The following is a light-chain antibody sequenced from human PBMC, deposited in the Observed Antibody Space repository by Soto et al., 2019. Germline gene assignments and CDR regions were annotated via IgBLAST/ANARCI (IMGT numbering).Light chain of an antibody. CDR1: QGLSTY. J-gene: IGKJ4*01. Sequence: DIQMTQSPSSVSASVGDRVTITCRASQGLSTYLAWYQQKPGKAPKLLIYAASNLQSGVPSRFSGSGSGTDFTLTISSLQPEDFATYYCLSGHSLPFGGGTKVEIK. V-gene: IGKV1-12*02. CDR2: AAS. CDR3: LSGHSLP.